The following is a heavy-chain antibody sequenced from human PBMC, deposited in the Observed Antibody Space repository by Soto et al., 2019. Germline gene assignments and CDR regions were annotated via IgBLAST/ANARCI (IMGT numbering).Heavy chain of an antibody. CDR3: AREMGFYGDYFDEYYYYGMDV. Sequence: ASVKVSCKASGYTFTSYGISWVRQAPGQGLEWMGWISAYNGNTNYAQKLQGRVTMTTDTSTSTAYMELRSLRSDDTAVYYCAREMGFYGDYFDEYYYYGMDVWGQGTTVTVSS. CDR1: GYTFTSYG. D-gene: IGHD4-17*01. CDR2: ISAYNGNT. J-gene: IGHJ6*02. V-gene: IGHV1-18*01.